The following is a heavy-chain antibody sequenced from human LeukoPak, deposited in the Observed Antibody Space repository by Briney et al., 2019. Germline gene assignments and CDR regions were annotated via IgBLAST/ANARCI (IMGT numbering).Heavy chain of an antibody. CDR3: ARAWLTYWYFDL. J-gene: IGHJ2*01. Sequence: SETLSLTCTVSGGSISSSNWWSWVRQPPGEGLEWIGEIYHSGSTNYNPSLKSRVTISVDKSKNQFSLKLSSVTAADTAVYYCARAWLTYWYFDLWGRGTLVTVSS. D-gene: IGHD5-12*01. CDR2: IYHSGST. V-gene: IGHV4-4*02. CDR1: GGSISSSNW.